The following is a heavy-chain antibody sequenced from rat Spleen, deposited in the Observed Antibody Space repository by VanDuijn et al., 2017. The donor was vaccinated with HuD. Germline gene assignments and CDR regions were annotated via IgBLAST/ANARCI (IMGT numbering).Heavy chain of an antibody. Sequence: EVRLVESGGELVQPGRSLKLSCVASGFILSNYAMAWVRQAPTKGLEWVASITNGGGNTYYRDSVKGRFTLSRDNAKNTLYLQMDSRRSEDTATYYCTCWFAYWGQGTLVTVSS. CDR2: ITNGGGNT. J-gene: IGHJ3*01. V-gene: IGHV5S13*01. CDR1: GFILSNYA. CDR3: TCWFAY.